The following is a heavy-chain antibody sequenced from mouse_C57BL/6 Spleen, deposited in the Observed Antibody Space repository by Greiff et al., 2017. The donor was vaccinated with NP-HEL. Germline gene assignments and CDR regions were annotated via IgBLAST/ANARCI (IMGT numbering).Heavy chain of an antibody. Sequence: VQLQQSGPELVKPGASVKISCKASGYAFSSSWMNWVKQRPGKGLEWIGRIYPGDGDTNYNGKFKGKATLTADKSSSTAYRQLSSLTSEDSAVYFCARGGYDYDGEAWFAYWGQGTLVTVSA. J-gene: IGHJ3*01. CDR3: ARGGYDYDGEAWFAY. V-gene: IGHV1-82*01. D-gene: IGHD2-4*01. CDR2: IYPGDGDT. CDR1: GYAFSSSW.